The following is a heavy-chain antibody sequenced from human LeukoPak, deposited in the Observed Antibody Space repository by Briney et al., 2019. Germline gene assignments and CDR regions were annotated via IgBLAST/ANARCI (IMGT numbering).Heavy chain of an antibody. CDR1: GGSFSGYY. J-gene: IGHJ4*02. D-gene: IGHD3-10*01. CDR2: INHSGST. CDR3: ALYGSGNYYTFDY. V-gene: IGHV4-34*01. Sequence: PSETLSLTCAVYGGSFSGYYWSWIRQPPGKGLEWIGEINHSGSTNYNPSLKSRVTISVDTSKNQFSLKLSSVTAADTAVYYCALYGSGNYYTFDYWGQGTLVTVSS.